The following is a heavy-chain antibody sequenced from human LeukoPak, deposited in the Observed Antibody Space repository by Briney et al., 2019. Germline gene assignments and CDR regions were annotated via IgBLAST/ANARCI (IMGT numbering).Heavy chain of an antibody. CDR1: GGSFSGYY. D-gene: IGHD2-15*01. CDR2: INHSGST. V-gene: IGHV4-34*01. CDR3: ARGHRLPGRY. Sequence: PSETLSLTCAVYGGSFSGYYWSWIRQPPGKGLEWIGEINHSGSTNYNPSLKSRVTISVDTSKNQFSLKLSSVTAADTAVSYCARGHRLPGRYWGQGTLVTVSS. J-gene: IGHJ4*02.